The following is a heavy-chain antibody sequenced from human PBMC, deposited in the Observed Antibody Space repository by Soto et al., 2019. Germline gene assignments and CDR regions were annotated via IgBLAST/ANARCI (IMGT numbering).Heavy chain of an antibody. V-gene: IGHV4-39*01. CDR3: VSQRTTVPTQAYFDY. CDR2: VYYRGIS. CDR1: GASVTNSSYY. Sequence: ESLSLTCPVSGASVTNSSYYWGWIRQSPGKGLEWIGSVYYRGISYSKSSVKSRVTISVDTSKNRFSLSLNSVTASDTAVYFCVSQRTTVPTQAYFDYWGPGALVTVYS. D-gene: IGHD4-17*01. J-gene: IGHJ4*02.